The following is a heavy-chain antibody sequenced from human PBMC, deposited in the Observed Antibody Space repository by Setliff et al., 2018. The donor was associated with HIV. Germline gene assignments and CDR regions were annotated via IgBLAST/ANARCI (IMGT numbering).Heavy chain of an antibody. V-gene: IGHV1-69-2*01. CDR2: VDPEDDKT. CDR3: VTGEGLRF. J-gene: IGHJ4*02. CDR1: TYTFTDYY. Sequence: ASVKVSCKASTYTFTDYYMHWVQQAPGKGLEWMGRVDPEDDKTIYAEKFQGRVTMTTATSSDTAYLYLSSLRSEDTAVYYCVTGEGLRFWGQGTLVTVSS. D-gene: IGHD2-15*01.